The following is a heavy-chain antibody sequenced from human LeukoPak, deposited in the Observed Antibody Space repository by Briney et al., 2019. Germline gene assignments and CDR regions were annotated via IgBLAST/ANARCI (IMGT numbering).Heavy chain of an antibody. D-gene: IGHD6-25*01. V-gene: IGHV3-30*18. CDR1: GSTFSSYG. CDR2: ISYDGSNK. J-gene: IGHJ4*02. Sequence: GGSLRLSCAASGSTFSSYGVHWVRQAPGKGLEWVAVISYDGSNKYYADSVKGRFTISRDNSKNTLYLQMNSLRAEDTAVYYCAKDRRLAAFDYGGQGTLVTVSS. CDR3: AKDRRLAAFDY.